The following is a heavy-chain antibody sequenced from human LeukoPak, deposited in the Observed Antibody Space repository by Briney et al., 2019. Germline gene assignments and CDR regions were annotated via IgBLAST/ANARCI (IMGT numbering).Heavy chain of an antibody. V-gene: IGHV3-21*01. Sequence: GGSMRLSCAASGFTFSSYSMNWVRQAPGKGLKWVSSIISSSSYIYYTDSMKGRLTISRDNAKNSLYLQRNSLRAEDTAVYYYARDRSKSYRDLRTGPSYYVMDVWGERTTVTVSS. CDR1: GFTFSSYS. D-gene: IGHD4-17*01. CDR2: IISSSSYI. CDR3: ARDRSKSYRDLRTGPSYYVMDV. J-gene: IGHJ6*04.